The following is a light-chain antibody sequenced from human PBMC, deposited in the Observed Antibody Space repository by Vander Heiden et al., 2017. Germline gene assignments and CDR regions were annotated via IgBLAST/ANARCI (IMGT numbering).Light chain of an antibody. CDR3: QQYGRSLPLT. Sequence: EIVLTQSPGTLSLSPGERATLSCRASQSVSSNYLAWYQQKLGQAPRLLIYGASNRATGIPDRFSGSGYGTDFTLTISRLEPEDFALYFCQQYGRSLPLTFGGGTKVEIK. CDR2: GAS. CDR1: QSVSSNY. V-gene: IGKV3-20*01. J-gene: IGKJ4*01.